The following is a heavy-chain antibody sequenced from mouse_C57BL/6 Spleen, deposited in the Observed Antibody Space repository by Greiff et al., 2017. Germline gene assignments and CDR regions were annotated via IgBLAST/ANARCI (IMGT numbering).Heavy chain of an antibody. CDR2: ISYDGSN. Sequence: ESGPGLVKPSQSLSLTCSVTGYSITSGYYWNWIRQFPGNKLEWMGYISYDGSNNYNPSLKNRISITRDTSKNQFFLKLNSVTTEDTATYYCARMEITTVVATDYWGQGTTLTVSS. J-gene: IGHJ2*01. CDR1: GYSITSGYY. V-gene: IGHV3-6*01. D-gene: IGHD1-1*01. CDR3: ARMEITTVVATDY.